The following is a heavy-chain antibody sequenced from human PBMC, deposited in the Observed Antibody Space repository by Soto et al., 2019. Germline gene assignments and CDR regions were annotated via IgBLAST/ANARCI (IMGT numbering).Heavy chain of an antibody. CDR2: IRFDGSNE. V-gene: IGHV3-30*02. J-gene: IGHJ4*02. D-gene: IGHD3-22*01. Sequence: GGSLRLSCAASGSIFGGYGMHWVRQAPGKGLEWVAGIRFDGSNENYADSAKGRFTISRDNSKNMLYLQMNSLRAEDTAVYYCANHYYDSSGSHFDYWGRGTLVTVSS. CDR3: ANHYYDSSGSHFDY. CDR1: GSIFGGYG.